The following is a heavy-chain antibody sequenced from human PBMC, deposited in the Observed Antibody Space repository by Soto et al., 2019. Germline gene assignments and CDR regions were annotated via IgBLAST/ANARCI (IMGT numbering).Heavy chain of an antibody. CDR2: INHSGST. V-gene: IGHV4-34*01. J-gene: IGHJ6*02. D-gene: IGHD1-7*01. CDR3: ARGGTTAYYYYYYGMDV. CDR1: GGSFSGYY. Sequence: SQTLSLTCAVYGGSFSGYYWSWIRQPPGKGLEWIGEINHSGSTNYNPSLKGRVTISVDTSKNQFSLKLSSVTAADTAVYYCARGGTTAYYYYYYGMDVWGQGTTVTVSS.